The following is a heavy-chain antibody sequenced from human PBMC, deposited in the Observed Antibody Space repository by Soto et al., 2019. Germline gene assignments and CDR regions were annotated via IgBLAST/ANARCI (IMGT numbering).Heavy chain of an antibody. J-gene: IGHJ4*02. Sequence: GGLRLSCAASGFTFSIFAMSWVLHSPGKGLEWVSTISGSGGSTYYADAVKGRFSISRDNSMGTLYLQMKSLRVEDTAIYYCAKEASLGSTVDLGYWGQGTLVTVSS. CDR1: GFTFSIFA. CDR3: AKEASLGSTVDLGY. V-gene: IGHV3-23*01. CDR2: ISGSGGST. D-gene: IGHD7-27*01.